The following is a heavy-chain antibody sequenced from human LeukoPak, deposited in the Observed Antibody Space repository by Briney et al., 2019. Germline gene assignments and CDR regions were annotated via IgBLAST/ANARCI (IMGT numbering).Heavy chain of an antibody. CDR1: GFTFSTYW. CDR2: IKQDGGEK. CDR3: VTRYCSVGVCYLNY. Sequence: PGGSLRLSCAASGFTFSTYWMSWVRQAPGKGLEWVANIKQDGGEKNYVDSVKGRFTISRDNAKNSLYLQMSSLRDEDTAVYYCVTRYCSVGVCYLNYWGQGTLVTVSS. V-gene: IGHV3-7*01. J-gene: IGHJ4*02. D-gene: IGHD2-8*02.